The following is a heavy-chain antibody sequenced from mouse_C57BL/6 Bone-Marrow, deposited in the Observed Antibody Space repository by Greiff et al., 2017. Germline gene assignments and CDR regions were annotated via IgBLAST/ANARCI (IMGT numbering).Heavy chain of an antibody. V-gene: IGHV1-64*01. CDR2: IHPNSGST. D-gene: IGHD2-2*01. Sequence: QVQLQQPGAELVKPGASVKLSCKASGYTFTSYWMHWVKQRPGQGLEWIGMIHPNSGSTNYNEKFKSKATLTVDKSSSTAYMQLSSLTSEDSAVYYCASHYGYDEAMDYWGQGTSVTVSS. J-gene: IGHJ4*01. CDR3: ASHYGYDEAMDY. CDR1: GYTFTSYW.